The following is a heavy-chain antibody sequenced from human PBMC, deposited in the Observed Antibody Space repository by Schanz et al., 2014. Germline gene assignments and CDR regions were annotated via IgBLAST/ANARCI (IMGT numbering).Heavy chain of an antibody. D-gene: IGHD5-12*01. V-gene: IGHV1-69*09. CDR1: GYTFSTYP. J-gene: IGHJ3*02. CDR3: ARGGGPEDVFDI. Sequence: VQLVQSGAEVKRPGASVRVSCKASGYTFSTYPINWLRQAPGQGLEWMGRIIPIHGIVNYAQRFQDRVRITADKSTSTAYMELSSLRSDDTAVYYCARGGGPEDVFDIWGQGTILTGSS. CDR2: IIPIHGIV.